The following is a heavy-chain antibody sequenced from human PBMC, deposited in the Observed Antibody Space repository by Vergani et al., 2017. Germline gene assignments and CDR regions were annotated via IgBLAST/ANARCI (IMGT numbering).Heavy chain of an antibody. CDR2: IYHSGST. J-gene: IGHJ5*02. D-gene: IGHD4-11*01. Sequence: QLQLQESGSGLVKPSQTLSLTCAVSGGSISSGGYSWSWIRQPPGKGLEWIGYIYHSGSTYYDPSLKSRVTISVDRSKNQFSLKLSSVTAADTAVYYWARGGKRRPTTTVTANWFDPWGQGTLVTVSS. CDR3: ARGGKRRPTTTVTANWFDP. CDR1: GGSISSGGYS. V-gene: IGHV4-30-2*01.